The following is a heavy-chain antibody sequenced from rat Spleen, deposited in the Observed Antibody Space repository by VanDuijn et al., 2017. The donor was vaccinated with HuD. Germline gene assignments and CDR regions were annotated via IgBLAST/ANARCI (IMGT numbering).Heavy chain of an antibody. CDR2: ISPDGGST. CDR3: AREELGVRD. J-gene: IGHJ2*01. Sequence: EVRLVESGGGLVQPGESLKLSCVASGFTFSSYWMYWIRQAPGEGLEWLSSISPDGGSTYYPDSVKGRFTISRDNAQNTLYLQMSKLGSEDTAIYYCAREELGVRDWGQGIMVTVSS. V-gene: IGHV5-58*01. CDR1: GFTFSSYW. D-gene: IGHD4-3*01.